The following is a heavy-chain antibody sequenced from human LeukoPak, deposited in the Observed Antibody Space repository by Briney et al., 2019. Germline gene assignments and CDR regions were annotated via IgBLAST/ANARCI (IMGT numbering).Heavy chain of an antibody. V-gene: IGHV1-69*04. Sequence: GASVKVSCKASGGTFSSYAISWVRQAPGQGLEWMGRIIPILGIANYAQKFQGRVTITADKSTSTAYMDLSSLRSDDTAIYYCARDSTSSWYGGVDYWGQGTLVIVSS. J-gene: IGHJ4*02. CDR2: IIPILGIA. CDR3: ARDSTSSWYGGVDY. CDR1: GGTFSSYA. D-gene: IGHD6-13*01.